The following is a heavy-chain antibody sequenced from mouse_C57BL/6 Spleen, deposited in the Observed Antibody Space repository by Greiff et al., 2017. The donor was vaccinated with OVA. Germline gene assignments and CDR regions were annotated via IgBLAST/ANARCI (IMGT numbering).Heavy chain of an antibody. J-gene: IGHJ1*03. Sequence: QVQLQQSGAELVRPGASVTLSCKASGYTFTDYEMHWVKQTPVHGLEWIGAIDPETGGTAYNQKFKGKAILTADKSSSTAYMELRSLTSEDSAVYYCTRSSYSNSYWYFDVWGTGTTVTVSS. D-gene: IGHD2-5*01. CDR2: IDPETGGT. CDR1: GYTFTDYE. V-gene: IGHV1-15*01. CDR3: TRSSYSNSYWYFDV.